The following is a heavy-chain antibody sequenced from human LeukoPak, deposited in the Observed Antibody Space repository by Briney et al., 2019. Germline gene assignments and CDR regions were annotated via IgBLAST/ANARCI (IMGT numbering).Heavy chain of an antibody. J-gene: IGHJ5*02. D-gene: IGHD4-23*01. CDR1: GYSFIRYH. V-gene: IGHV1-46*01. CDR2: LKLYDGSI. CDR3: LRERLVKNWFDP. Sequence: ASVKVSCKASGYSFIRYHIHWVRQAPGQGLEWMGVLKLYDGSISHAQKFQGRVTMTSDTSTSTVYMELSSLRSEDTAVYYCLRERLVKNWFDPWGQGTLVTVSS.